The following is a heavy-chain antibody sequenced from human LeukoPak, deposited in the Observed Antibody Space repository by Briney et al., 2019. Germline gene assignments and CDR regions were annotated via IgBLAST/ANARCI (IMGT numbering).Heavy chain of an antibody. CDR3: ASASYGSGAYAFDI. V-gene: IGHV3-21*01. D-gene: IGHD3-10*01. Sequence: GGSLRLSCAASGFTFSSYSMNWVRQAPGKGLEWVSSISSSSSYIYYADSVKGRFTISRDNAKNSLYLQMNSLRAEDTAVYYCASASYGSGAYAFDIWGQGTMVTVSS. J-gene: IGHJ3*02. CDR1: GFTFSSYS. CDR2: ISSSSSYI.